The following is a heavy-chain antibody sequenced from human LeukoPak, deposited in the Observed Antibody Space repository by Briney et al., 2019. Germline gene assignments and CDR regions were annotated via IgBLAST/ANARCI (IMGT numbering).Heavy chain of an antibody. J-gene: IGHJ4*02. Sequence: ASVKVSCKASGYTFTSYGISGVRQAPGQGLEWMGWISAYNCNTNYAQKFQGRVTMTTDTSTSTAYMELRSLRSDDTAVYYCARDTAPNDSSGYPDDYWGQGTLVTVSS. D-gene: IGHD3-22*01. CDR1: GYTFTSYG. V-gene: IGHV1-18*01. CDR3: ARDTAPNDSSGYPDDY. CDR2: ISAYNCNT.